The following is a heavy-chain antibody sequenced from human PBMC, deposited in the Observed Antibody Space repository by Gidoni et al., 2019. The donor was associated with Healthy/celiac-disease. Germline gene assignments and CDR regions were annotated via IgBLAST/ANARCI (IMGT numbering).Heavy chain of an antibody. CDR1: GGSFSGYY. V-gene: IGHV4-34*01. CDR3: ARTYYYDSSGLGY. D-gene: IGHD3-22*01. Sequence: QVQLQQWGPGRLKPSETPSPPCAVYGGSFSGYYWSWIRQPPGKGLEWIGEINHSGSTNYNPSLKSRVTISVDTSKNQFSLKLSSVTAADTAVYYCARTYYYDSSGLGYWGQGTLVTVSS. CDR2: INHSGST. J-gene: IGHJ4*02.